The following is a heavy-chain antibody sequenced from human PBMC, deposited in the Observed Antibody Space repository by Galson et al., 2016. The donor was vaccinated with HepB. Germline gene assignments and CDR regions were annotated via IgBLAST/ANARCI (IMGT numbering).Heavy chain of an antibody. CDR2: INHSGST. CDR3: ATSSRGYSGYAVKWFDP. CDR1: GGSFSGYY. V-gene: IGHV4-34*01. D-gene: IGHD5-12*01. Sequence: SETLSLTCAVYGGSFSGYYWSCIRQPPGKGLEWIGEINHSGSTHYNPSLKSRVTISVDTSKNQFPLKLSSVTAADTAVYYCATSSRGYSGYAVKWFDPWGQGTLVTVSS. J-gene: IGHJ5*02.